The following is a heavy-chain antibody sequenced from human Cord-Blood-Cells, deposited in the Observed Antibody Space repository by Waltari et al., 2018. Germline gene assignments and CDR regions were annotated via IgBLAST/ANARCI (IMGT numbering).Heavy chain of an antibody. V-gene: IGHV4-38-2*01. CDR2: IYHSGST. J-gene: IGHJ3*02. Sequence: QVQLQESGPGLVKPSETLSLTCAVSGYSISSGYYWGWIRQPPGKGLEWIGSIYHSGSTYYTPSLKSRVNISVDTSKNQFSLKLGSVTAADTAVYYCASQVGARDAFDIWGQGTMVTVSS. CDR3: ASQVGARDAFDI. CDR1: GYSISSGYY. D-gene: IGHD1-26*01.